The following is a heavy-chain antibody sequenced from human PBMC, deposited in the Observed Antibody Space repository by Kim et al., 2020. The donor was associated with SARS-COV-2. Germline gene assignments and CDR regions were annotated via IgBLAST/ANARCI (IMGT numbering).Heavy chain of an antibody. Sequence: GGSLRLSCAASGFTFSSYWMSWVRQAPGKGLEWVANIKQDGSEKYFVDSVKGRFTISRDNAKNSLYLQMNSLRAEDTAVYYCAREGSGYYLVYWGQGTLVTVSS. D-gene: IGHD3-22*01. CDR2: IKQDGSEK. J-gene: IGHJ4*02. CDR3: AREGSGYYLVY. CDR1: GFTFSSYW. V-gene: IGHV3-7*03.